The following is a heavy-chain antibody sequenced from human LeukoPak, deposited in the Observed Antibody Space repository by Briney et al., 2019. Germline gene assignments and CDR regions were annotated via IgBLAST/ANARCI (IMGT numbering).Heavy chain of an antibody. CDR2: INQSGRT. CDR1: GDSISSHNW. Sequence: SSGTLSLTCAVSGDSISSHNWWSWVRQAPGKGLEWIGEINQSGRTNYNPSLKSRVSISVDQSKTQLSLELSSVTAADTAVYYCSRELTTDAFNIWGQGTMVTVSS. J-gene: IGHJ3*02. D-gene: IGHD1-1*01. CDR3: SRELTTDAFNI. V-gene: IGHV4-4*02.